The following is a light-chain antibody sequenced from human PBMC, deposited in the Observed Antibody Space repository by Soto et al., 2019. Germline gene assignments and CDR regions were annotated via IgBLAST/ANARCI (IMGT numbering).Light chain of an antibody. CDR3: QQYGSSPWT. J-gene: IGKJ1*01. Sequence: EIVLTQSPATLSLSPGERATLSCRASQSVSSYLAWYQQKPGLAPRLLIYDASNRATGIPARFSGSGSGTDFTLTISRLEPEDFAVYYCQQYGSSPWTFGQGTKVDIK. V-gene: IGKV3D-20*01. CDR2: DAS. CDR1: QSVSSY.